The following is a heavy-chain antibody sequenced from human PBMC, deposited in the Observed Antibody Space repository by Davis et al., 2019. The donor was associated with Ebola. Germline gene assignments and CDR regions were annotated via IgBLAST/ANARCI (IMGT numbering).Heavy chain of an antibody. CDR3: ARDVRNTALYGLDV. V-gene: IGHV4-59*01. D-gene: IGHD5-18*01. CDR2: THHSGST. CDR1: GGSINTYY. J-gene: IGHJ6*02. Sequence: MPGGSLRLSCTVSGGSINTYYWSWIRQPPGKGLEWIAYTHHSGSTDYHPSLKSRVTMSLDMSKNQFSLKLSSVTIADTAVYYCARDVRNTALYGLDVWGQGTTVTVSS.